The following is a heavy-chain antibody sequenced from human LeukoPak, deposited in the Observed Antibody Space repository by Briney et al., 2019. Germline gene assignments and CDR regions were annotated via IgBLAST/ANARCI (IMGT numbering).Heavy chain of an antibody. CDR3: ARHLTGTRSLDY. D-gene: IGHD1-14*01. V-gene: IGHV4-59*08. Sequence: SETLSLTCTVSGGSISGYYWSWIRQSPGKGLEWIAYIYYSGSTNYNPSLKSRGTISVDTSKNQFSLKLSSVTAADAAVYYCARHLTGTRSLDYWGQGTLVTVSS. J-gene: IGHJ4*02. CDR1: GGSISGYY. CDR2: IYYSGST.